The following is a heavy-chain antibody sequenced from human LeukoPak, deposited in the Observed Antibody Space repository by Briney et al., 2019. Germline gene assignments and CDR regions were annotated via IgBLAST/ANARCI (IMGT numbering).Heavy chain of an antibody. D-gene: IGHD3-22*01. CDR1: GLTFSVYS. CDR3: ARDHYFDTSGYSRSQDY. Sequence: GGSLRLSCAVSGLTFSVYSMNWVRQASGKGLEWISYINSSSSGVYYADSVKGRFTISRDNAKNTLYLQMNSLRSEDTAVYYCARDHYFDTSGYSRSQDYWGQGTLVTVSP. CDR2: INSSSSGV. V-gene: IGHV3-48*01. J-gene: IGHJ4*02.